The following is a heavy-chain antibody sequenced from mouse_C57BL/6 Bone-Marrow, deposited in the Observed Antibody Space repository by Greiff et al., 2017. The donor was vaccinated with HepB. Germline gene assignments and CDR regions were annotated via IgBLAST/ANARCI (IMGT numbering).Heavy chain of an antibody. CDR1: GYTFTSYD. Sequence: VHLVESGPELVKPGASVKLSCKASGYTFTSYDINWVKQRPGQGLEWIGWIYPRDGSTKYNEKFKGKATLTVDTSSSTAYRELHSLTSEDSAVYFCARRGYDYGAWFAYWGQGTLVTVSA. J-gene: IGHJ3*01. D-gene: IGHD2-4*01. CDR3: ARRGYDYGAWFAY. V-gene: IGHV1-85*01. CDR2: IYPRDGST.